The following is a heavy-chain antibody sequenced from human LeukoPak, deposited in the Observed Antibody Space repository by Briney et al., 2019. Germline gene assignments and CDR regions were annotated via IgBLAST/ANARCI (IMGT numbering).Heavy chain of an antibody. CDR3: AGEAYDTDY. CDR2: INHSGST. J-gene: IGHJ4*02. CDR1: GGSFSGYY. V-gene: IGHV4-34*01. Sequence: SETLSLTCAVYGGSFSGYYWSWIRQPPGKGLEWIGEINHSGSTNYNPSLKSRVTISVDTSKNQFSLKLSSVTAADTAVYYCAGEAYDTDYWGQGTLVTVSS. D-gene: IGHD3-22*01.